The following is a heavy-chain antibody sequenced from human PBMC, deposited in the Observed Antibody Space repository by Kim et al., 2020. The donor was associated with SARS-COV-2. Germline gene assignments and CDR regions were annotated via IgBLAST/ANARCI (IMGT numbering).Heavy chain of an antibody. Sequence: ASVKVSCKASGYTFTSYAMHWVRQAPGQRLEWMGWINAGNGNTKYSQKFQGRVTITRDTSASTAYMELSSLRSEDTAVYYCARDRVGATTHYYYYGMDAWGQGTTVTVSS. J-gene: IGHJ6*02. D-gene: IGHD1-26*01. V-gene: IGHV1-3*01. CDR2: INAGNGNT. CDR1: GYTFTSYA. CDR3: ARDRVGATTHYYYYGMDA.